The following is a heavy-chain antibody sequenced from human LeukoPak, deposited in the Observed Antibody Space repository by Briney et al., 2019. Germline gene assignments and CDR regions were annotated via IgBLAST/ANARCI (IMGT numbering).Heavy chain of an antibody. CDR1: GFTVSSNY. J-gene: IGHJ4*02. D-gene: IGHD1-26*01. CDR3: AISSGSYGKALSPLDY. V-gene: IGHV3-53*01. CDR2: IYSGGST. Sequence: GGSLRLSCAAPGFTVSSNYMSWVRQAPGKGLEWVSVIYSGGSTYYADSVKGRFTISRDNSKNTLYLQMNSLRAEDTAVYYCAISSGSYGKALSPLDYWGQGTLVTVSS.